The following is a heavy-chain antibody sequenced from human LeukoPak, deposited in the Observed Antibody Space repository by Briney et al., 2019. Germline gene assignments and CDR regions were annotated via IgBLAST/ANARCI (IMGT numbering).Heavy chain of an antibody. D-gene: IGHD1-26*01. CDR3: AREKGAGSGSYLG. CDR1: GGSISSGGYY. V-gene: IGHV4-31*03. J-gene: IGHJ4*02. CDR2: IYYSGST. Sequence: PSQTLSLTCTVSGGSISSGGYYWSWIRQHPGKGLEWIGYIYYSGSTYYNPSLKSRVTISVDTSKNQFSLKLSSVTAADTAVYYCAREKGAGSGSYLGWGQGTLVTVSS.